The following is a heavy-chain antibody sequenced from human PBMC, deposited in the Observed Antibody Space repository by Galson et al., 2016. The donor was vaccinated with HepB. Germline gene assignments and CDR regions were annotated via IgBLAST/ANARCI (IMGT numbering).Heavy chain of an antibody. V-gene: IGHV3-23*01. D-gene: IGHD2-15*01. J-gene: IGHJ4*02. CDR1: GFTFSTYA. CDR2: ITDSGDDK. CDR3: AGGTKRFCSGSNCYPLDH. Sequence: SLRLSCAASGFTFSTYAMTWVRQAPGKGLEWVSVITDSGDDKHHADSVKGRFIMSRDNSKNTVYLQMNNLRDEDTAIYFCAGGTKRFCSGSNCYPLDHRGQGTLVTVSS.